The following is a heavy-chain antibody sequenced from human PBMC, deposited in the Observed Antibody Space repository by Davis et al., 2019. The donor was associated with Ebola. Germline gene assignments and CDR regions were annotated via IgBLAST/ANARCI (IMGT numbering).Heavy chain of an antibody. CDR2: INHSGST. D-gene: IGHD2-2*01. CDR3: ARSQKSEYCSSTSCSLYYYGMDV. Sequence: GSLRLSCAVYGGSFSGYYWSWIRQPPGKGLEWIGEINHSGSTNYNPSLKSRVTISVDTSKNQFSLKLSSVTAADTAVYYCARSQKSEYCSSTSCSLYYYGMDVWGQGTTVTVSS. V-gene: IGHV4-34*01. CDR1: GGSFSGYY. J-gene: IGHJ6*02.